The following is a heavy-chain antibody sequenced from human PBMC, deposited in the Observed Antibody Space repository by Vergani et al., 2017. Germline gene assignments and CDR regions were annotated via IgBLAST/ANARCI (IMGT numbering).Heavy chain of an antibody. CDR3: AKGLGYSSGWGLDY. D-gene: IGHD6-19*01. Sequence: EVQLVESGGGLVQPGRSLRLSCAASGFTFDDYAMHWVRQAPGKGLEWVSGISWNSGSIGYADSVKGRFTISRDNAKNSLYLQMSSLRAEDTALYYCAKGLGYSSGWGLDYWGQGTLVTVSS. CDR1: GFTFDDYA. J-gene: IGHJ4*02. V-gene: IGHV3-9*01. CDR2: ISWNSGSI.